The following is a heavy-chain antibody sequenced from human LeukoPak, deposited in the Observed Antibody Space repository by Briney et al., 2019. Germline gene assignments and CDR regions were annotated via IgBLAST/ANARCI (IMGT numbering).Heavy chain of an antibody. V-gene: IGHV3-48*03. CDR3: ARSIVVVVAATRISWFDP. CDR1: GFTFSSYE. J-gene: IGHJ5*02. D-gene: IGHD2-15*01. CDR2: ISSSGSTI. Sequence: PGGSLRLSCAASGFTFSSYEMNWVRQAPGKGLEGVSYISSSGSTIYYADSVKGRFTISRDNAKNSLYLQMNSLRAEDTAVYYCARSIVVVVAATRISWFDPWGQGTLVTVSS.